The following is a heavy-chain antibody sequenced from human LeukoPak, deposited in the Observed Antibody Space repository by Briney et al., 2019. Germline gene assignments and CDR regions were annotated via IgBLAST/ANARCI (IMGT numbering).Heavy chain of an antibody. CDR3: ARDSRRSRWNFDY. V-gene: IGHV4-59*12. Sequence: SETLSLTCTVSGGSISSYYWSWIRQPPGKGLEWIGYIYNSGSTNYNPSLKSRVTISVDTSKNQFSLKLSSVTAADTAVYYCARDSRRSRWNFDYWGQGTLVTVSS. CDR2: IYNSGST. CDR1: GGSISSYY. D-gene: IGHD5-24*01. J-gene: IGHJ4*02.